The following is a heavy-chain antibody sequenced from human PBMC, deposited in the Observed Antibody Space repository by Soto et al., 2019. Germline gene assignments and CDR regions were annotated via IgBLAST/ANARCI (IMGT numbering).Heavy chain of an antibody. Sequence: EVQLVESGGGLVQPGGSLKLSCAASGFTFSGSAMHWVRQASGKGLEWVGRIRSKANSYATAYAASVKGRFTISRDDSKNTAYLQMNSLKTEDTAVYYCTSTLLTGTSGLWYYYGMDVCGQGPTVTVAS. J-gene: IGHJ6*02. CDR3: TSTLLTGTSGLWYYYGMDV. CDR2: IRSKANSYAT. D-gene: IGHD4-17*01. CDR1: GFTFSGSA. V-gene: IGHV3-73*02.